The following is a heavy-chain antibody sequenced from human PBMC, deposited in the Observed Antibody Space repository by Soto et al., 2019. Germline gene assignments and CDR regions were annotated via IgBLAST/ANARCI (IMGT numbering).Heavy chain of an antibody. Sequence: PSETLSLTCTVSGGSISSYYWSWIRQPPGKGLEWIGYIYYSGSTNYNPSLKSRVAISVDTSKNQFSLKLSSVTSADTAVYYCARDTPFWYYDILIGYPRDYYMDVWGKGTTVTVSS. CDR3: ARDTPFWYYDILIGYPRDYYMDV. D-gene: IGHD3-9*01. CDR1: GGSISSYY. V-gene: IGHV4-59*01. CDR2: IYYSGST. J-gene: IGHJ6*03.